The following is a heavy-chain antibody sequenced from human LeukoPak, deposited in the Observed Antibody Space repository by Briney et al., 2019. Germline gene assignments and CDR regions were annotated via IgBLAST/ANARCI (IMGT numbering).Heavy chain of an antibody. D-gene: IGHD3-3*01. Sequence: GGSLRLSCAASGVTLSTYAMSWARQAPGKGLEWVSGISSSGSGDNTYYADSVKGRFTISRDNSKNTLYLQMNSLRAEDTAVYYCAKKGSYYDFWSGLYYFDYWGQGTLVTVSS. J-gene: IGHJ4*02. CDR2: ISSSGSGDNT. CDR1: GVTLSTYA. CDR3: AKKGSYYDFWSGLYYFDY. V-gene: IGHV3-23*01.